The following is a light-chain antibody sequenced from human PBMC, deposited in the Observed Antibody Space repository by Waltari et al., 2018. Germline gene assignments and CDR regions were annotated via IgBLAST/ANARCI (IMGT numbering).Light chain of an antibody. J-gene: IGLJ3*02. CDR1: RSDVGRYAI. CDR2: EDN. V-gene: IGLV2-23*01. Sequence: QSALTQPAYVSGSPRQSITISCTGIRSDVGRYAIVSWYQQHPEKAPQVIIFEDNKRPSGVSDRFSGSKSGNTASLTISGLRAEDEADYYCCSYADSWTWVFGGGTKLTVL. CDR3: CSYADSWTWV.